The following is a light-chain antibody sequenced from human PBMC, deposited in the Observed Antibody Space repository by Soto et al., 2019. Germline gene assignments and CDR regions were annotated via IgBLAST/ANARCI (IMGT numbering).Light chain of an antibody. V-gene: IGKV1-5*03. CDR1: QTISSW. CDR3: QHYNSYSEA. CDR2: KAS. J-gene: IGKJ1*01. Sequence: DIPMTQSPSTLSGSVGARVTITCRASQTISSWLSWYQQKPGKAPKLLIYKASTLKIGVPSRFSGSGSGTEFTLTISSLQLDDFASYSCQHYNSYSEAFGQGTKVEL.